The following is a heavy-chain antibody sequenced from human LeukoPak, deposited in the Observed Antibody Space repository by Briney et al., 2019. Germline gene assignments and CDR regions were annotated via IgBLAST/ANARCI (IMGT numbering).Heavy chain of an antibody. Sequence: GGSLRLSCAASGFTFSSFSMNWVRQAPGKGLEWISYITSSSSSTYYADSVKGRFTISRDNAKNSLYLQMNSLRAEDTAVYYCARVIGSYGDSAYWGQRTLVTLSS. CDR1: GFTFSSFS. D-gene: IGHD4-17*01. CDR2: ITSSSSST. V-gene: IGHV3-48*04. CDR3: ARVIGSYGDSAY. J-gene: IGHJ4*02.